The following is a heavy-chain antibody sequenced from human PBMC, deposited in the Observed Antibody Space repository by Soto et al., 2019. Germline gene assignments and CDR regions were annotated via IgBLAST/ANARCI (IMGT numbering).Heavy chain of an antibody. J-gene: IGHJ5*02. CDR1: GFTFTSYA. V-gene: IGHV3-48*04. D-gene: IGHD2-15*01. CDR2: IGSSGSII. CDR3: ARDAGIRGLPGVAP. Sequence: GGSLRLSCAASGFTFTSYAMSWVRQAPGKGLEWVSYIGSSGSIIYYADSVKGRFTISRDNAKNSLYLQMNSLRADDTVEYYCARDAGIRGLPGVAPWGQGT.